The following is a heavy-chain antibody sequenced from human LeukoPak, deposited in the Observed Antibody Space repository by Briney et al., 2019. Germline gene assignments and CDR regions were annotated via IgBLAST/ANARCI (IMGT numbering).Heavy chain of an antibody. CDR3: ARVRITIFGVALYYFDY. Sequence: KPSETLSLTCTVSGGSISSSSYYWGWIRQPPGKGLEWIGSIYYSGSTYYNPSLKSRVTISVDTSKNQFSLKLSSVTAADTAVYYCARVRITIFGVALYYFDYWGQGTLVTVSS. D-gene: IGHD3-3*01. J-gene: IGHJ4*02. CDR1: GGSISSSSYY. V-gene: IGHV4-39*01. CDR2: IYYSGST.